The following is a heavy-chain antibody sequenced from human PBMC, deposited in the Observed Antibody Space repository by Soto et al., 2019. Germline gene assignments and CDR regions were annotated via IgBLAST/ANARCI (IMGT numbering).Heavy chain of an antibody. CDR3: ARDGGSGTNYYYGMDV. J-gene: IGHJ6*02. CDR2: IYYSGST. CDR1: GGSISSYY. Sequence: PSETLSLTCTVSGGSISSYYWSWIRQPPGKGLEWIGYIYYSGSTNYNPSLKSRVTISVDTSKNQFSLKLSSVTAADTAVYYCARDGGSGTNYYYGMDVWGQGTTVTVSS. V-gene: IGHV4-59*01. D-gene: IGHD3-10*01.